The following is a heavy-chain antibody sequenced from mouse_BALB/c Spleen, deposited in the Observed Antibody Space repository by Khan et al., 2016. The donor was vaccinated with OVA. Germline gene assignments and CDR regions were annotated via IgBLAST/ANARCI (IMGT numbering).Heavy chain of an antibody. CDR2: IYPGNVNT. J-gene: IGHJ4*01. D-gene: IGHD2-4*01. CDR1: GYTFTTYY. V-gene: IGHV1S56*01. Sequence: QVQLKQSGPDLVKPGTSVRISCKASGYTFTTYYIHWVKQRPGQGLEWIGWIYPGNVNTNYNEKFKGKATLTADKSSSTAYMPLSSMTSEDSAVYFCARDDYFVGDAMDYWGQGSSVTVSS. CDR3: ARDDYFVGDAMDY.